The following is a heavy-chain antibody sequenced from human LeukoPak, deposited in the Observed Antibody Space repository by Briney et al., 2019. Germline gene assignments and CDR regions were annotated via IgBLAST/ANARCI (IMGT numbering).Heavy chain of an antibody. D-gene: IGHD4-17*01. CDR2: MNPNSGNT. Sequence: GASVRVSCKASGYTFTSYDINWVRQATGQGLEWMGWMNPNSGNTGYAQKFQGRVTMTRNTSISTAYMELSSLRSEDTAVYYCARGQGYGDYYYYYYYYMDVWGKGTTVTVSS. CDR1: GYTFTSYD. CDR3: ARGQGYGDYYYYYYYYMDV. J-gene: IGHJ6*03. V-gene: IGHV1-8*01.